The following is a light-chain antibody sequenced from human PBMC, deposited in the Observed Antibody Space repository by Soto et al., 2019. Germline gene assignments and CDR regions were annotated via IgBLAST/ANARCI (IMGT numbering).Light chain of an antibody. J-gene: IGKJ1*01. V-gene: IGKV3-15*01. CDR2: GAS. CDR1: KSISSN. Sequence: EIVMTQSPGTLSLYPGERATLSCRASKSISSNLAWYQQKPGQAPRLLIYGASTRATGIPARFSGSGSGTEFTLTISSLQSEDFAVYYCQQYNNWPRTFGQGTKVDIK. CDR3: QQYNNWPRT.